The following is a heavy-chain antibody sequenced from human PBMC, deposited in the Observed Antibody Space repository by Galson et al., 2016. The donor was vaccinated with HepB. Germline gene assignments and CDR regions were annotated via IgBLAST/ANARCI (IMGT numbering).Heavy chain of an antibody. CDR2: ILNDGSQE. V-gene: IGHV3-33*01. Sequence: SLRLSCAPSGFTFSYYGMHWVRQAPGQGLEWLAVILNDGSQEYSADGVKGRFSISRDNSRDILYLQMNSPSVEDTAVYSCVRADSRKANGFDNWGAGTMVVVSS. D-gene: IGHD3-22*01. J-gene: IGHJ3*02. CDR1: GFTFSYYG. CDR3: VRADSRKANGFDN.